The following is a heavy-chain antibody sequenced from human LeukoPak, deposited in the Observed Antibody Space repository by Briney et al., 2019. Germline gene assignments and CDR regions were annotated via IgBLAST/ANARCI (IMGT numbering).Heavy chain of an antibody. CDR3: ARYSIGWYFNFDY. CDR1: GFTFSDYY. CDR2: IKQDGSDK. V-gene: IGHV3-7*01. Sequence: GGSLRLSCAASGFTFSDYYMSWIRQAPGKGLEWVANIKQDGSDKYYVDSVKGRFTISRDNAKNSLYLQMNRLRAEDTAVYYCARYSIGWYFNFDYWGQGTLVTVSS. D-gene: IGHD6-19*01. J-gene: IGHJ4*02.